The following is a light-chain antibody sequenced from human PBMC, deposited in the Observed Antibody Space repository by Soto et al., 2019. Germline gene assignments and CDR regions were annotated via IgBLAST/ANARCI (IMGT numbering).Light chain of an antibody. CDR2: GAS. CDR3: QHYGSSPWT. J-gene: IGKJ1*01. CDR1: QSVSSNY. V-gene: IGKV3-20*01. Sequence: EIVLTQSPGTLSLSPGERATLSCRASQSVSSNYLAWYQQKPGQAPRLLIYGASSRATGIPDRFSGSGSGTDFTLTISRLEPEDFAVYYCQHYGSSPWTFDQGTKVEIK.